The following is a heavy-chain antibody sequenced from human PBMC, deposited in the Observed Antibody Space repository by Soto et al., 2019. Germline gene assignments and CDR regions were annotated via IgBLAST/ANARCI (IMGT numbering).Heavy chain of an antibody. CDR3: ARLAPCSGGICYSRHLDY. Sequence: QVQLQQSGAEVKKPGASLKVSCKASGYTFATYGISWVRQAPGQGLEWMGWITPYNGDTNYAQRLQGRVTMTTDISTNTAYMEVRSLRSDDTAVYYCARLAPCSGGICYSRHLDYWGQGTLVTVSS. CDR1: GYTFATYG. D-gene: IGHD2-15*01. CDR2: ITPYNGDT. V-gene: IGHV1-18*01. J-gene: IGHJ4*02.